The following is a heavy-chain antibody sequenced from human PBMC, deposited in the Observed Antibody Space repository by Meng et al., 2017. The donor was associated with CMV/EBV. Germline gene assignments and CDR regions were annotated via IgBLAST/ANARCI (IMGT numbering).Heavy chain of an antibody. D-gene: IGHD2-2*02. CDR3: ARDPYGYCSSTSSYTPDY. CDR2: ISSSSSYI. V-gene: IGHV3-21*01. Sequence: GESLKISCAASGFTFSSYSMNWVRQAPGKGLEWVSSISSSSSYIYYADSVKGRFTISRDNAKNSLYLQMNSLRAEDTAVYYCARDPYGYCSSTSSYTPDYWGQGTLVTVSS. CDR1: GFTFSSYS. J-gene: IGHJ4*02.